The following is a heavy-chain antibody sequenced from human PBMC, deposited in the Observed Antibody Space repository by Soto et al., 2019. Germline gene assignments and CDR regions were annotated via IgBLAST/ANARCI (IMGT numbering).Heavy chain of an antibody. D-gene: IGHD7-27*01. CDR2: VTGSGGST. CDR3: AKWGNDWGYYYYGFNV. Sequence: EVQLLESGGGLVQPGGSLRLSCAASGFTFSSYDMSWVRQAPGKGLEWVATVTGSGGSTYYADSVKGRFTISRDNSKNTLDLQMNSLRADDTALYYCAKWGNDWGYYYYGFNVWVQGTTVTVSS. J-gene: IGHJ6*02. V-gene: IGHV3-23*01. CDR1: GFTFSSYD.